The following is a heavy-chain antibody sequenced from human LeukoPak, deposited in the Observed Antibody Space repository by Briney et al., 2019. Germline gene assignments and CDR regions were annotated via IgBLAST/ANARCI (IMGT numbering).Heavy chain of an antibody. V-gene: IGHV1-2*04. J-gene: IGHJ6*04. Sequence: ASLKVSCKASGYTFTGYYMHWVRQAPAQGLEWMGWINPNSGGTNYAQKFQGWVTMTRDTSISTAYMELSRLRSDDTAVYYCARAGGGAYSGYEEGRQANYYYYYGMDVWGKGTTVTVSS. D-gene: IGHD5-12*01. CDR3: ARAGGGAYSGYEEGRQANYYYYYGMDV. CDR2: INPNSGGT. CDR1: GYTFTGYY.